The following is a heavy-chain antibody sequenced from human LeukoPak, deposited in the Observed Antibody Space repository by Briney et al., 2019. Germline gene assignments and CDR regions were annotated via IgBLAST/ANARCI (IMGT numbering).Heavy chain of an antibody. J-gene: IGHJ4*02. CDR1: GGSISSYY. CDR3: ARAGGVDYYDSSGYYYGAAQFDY. Sequence: PSETLSLTCTVSGGSISSYYWSWLRQPPGKGLEWIGYIFYSGSTNYNPSLKSRVTISVDTSKNQFSLKLSSVTAADTAVYYCARAGGVDYYDSSGYYYGAAQFDYWGQGTLVTVSS. V-gene: IGHV4-59*01. CDR2: IFYSGST. D-gene: IGHD3-22*01.